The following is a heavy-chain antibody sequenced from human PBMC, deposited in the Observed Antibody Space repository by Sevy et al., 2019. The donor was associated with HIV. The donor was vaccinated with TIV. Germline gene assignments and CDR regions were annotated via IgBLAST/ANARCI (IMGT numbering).Heavy chain of an antibody. V-gene: IGHV3-30*01. Sequence: GGSLRLSCAASGFTFSSYALHWVRQAPGRGLEWVALISYDGTTKYYADSVKGRFTISRDNSQNTLYLQMNSLRAEDRAVYYCARDWGLRPRRLFDYWGQGTLVTVS. D-gene: IGHD5-12*01. CDR2: ISYDGTTK. J-gene: IGHJ4*02. CDR3: ARDWGLRPRRLFDY. CDR1: GFTFSSYA.